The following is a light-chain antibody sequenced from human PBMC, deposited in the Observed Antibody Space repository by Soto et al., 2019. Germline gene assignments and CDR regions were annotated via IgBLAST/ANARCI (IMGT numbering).Light chain of an antibody. CDR2: HAS. V-gene: IGKV3D-15*01. J-gene: IGKJ1*01. Sequence: EIVLTQSPGTLSLSPWERGTLSCRASQTVATNLAWYQQKPGQAPRLLIYHASTRATGIPARFSGSGSGTEFTLTISSLQSEDFAVYYCQQYNQWPPWTFGQGTKVDIK. CDR3: QQYNQWPPWT. CDR1: QTVATN.